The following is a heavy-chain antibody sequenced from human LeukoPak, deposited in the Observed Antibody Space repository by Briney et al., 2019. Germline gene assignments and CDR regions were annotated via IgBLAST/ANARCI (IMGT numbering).Heavy chain of an antibody. CDR2: SIPMFGSG. Sequence: SVKVSCKASGGTFSSYAISWVRQAPGQGLEWMGASIPMFGSGNYAQKFQGRVTITADESTRTVYMELSSLRSEDTAVYYCATRTFLEEAAPRDYYCMDVWGKGTTVTVSS. CDR3: ATRTFLEEAAPRDYYCMDV. D-gene: IGHD2-21*01. CDR1: GGTFSSYA. J-gene: IGHJ6*03. V-gene: IGHV1-69*13.